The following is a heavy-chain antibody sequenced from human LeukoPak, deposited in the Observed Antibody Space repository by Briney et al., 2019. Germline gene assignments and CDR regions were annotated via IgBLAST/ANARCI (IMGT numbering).Heavy chain of an antibody. CDR2: IRGNGDST. Sequence: GGPLRLSCAASGFTFSNYAMHWVRQAPGEGLEYVSSIRGNGDSTNYANSVKGRFTISRDNSKNTLYLQMGSLRAEDMAVYYCARVSYCSSVSCYILDYWGQGALVTVSS. J-gene: IGHJ4*02. CDR3: ARVSYCSSVSCYILDY. D-gene: IGHD2-2*02. V-gene: IGHV3-64*01. CDR1: GFTFSNYA.